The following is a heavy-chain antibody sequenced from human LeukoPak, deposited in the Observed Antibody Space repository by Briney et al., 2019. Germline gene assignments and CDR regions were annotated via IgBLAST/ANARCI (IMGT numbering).Heavy chain of an antibody. CDR2: ISAYNGNT. D-gene: IGHD3-22*01. V-gene: IGHV1-18*01. CDR3: ARESDYDSSGYWGFDY. J-gene: IGHJ4*02. CDR1: GYTFTSYG. Sequence: ASVKVSCKASGYTFTSYGISWVRQAPGQGLEWMGWISAYNGNTNYAQKFQGRVTMTTDTSTSTAYMELRSLRSDDTAVHYCARESDYDSSGYWGFDYWGQGTLVTVSS.